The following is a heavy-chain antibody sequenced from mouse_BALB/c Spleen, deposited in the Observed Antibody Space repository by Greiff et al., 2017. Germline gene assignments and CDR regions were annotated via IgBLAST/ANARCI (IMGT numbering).Heavy chain of an antibody. CDR1: GFTFSSYA. D-gene: IGHD2-1*01. V-gene: IGHV5-9-4*01. CDR3: AREGENGNYDYAMDY. Sequence: EVHLVESGGGLVKPGGSLKLSCAASGFTFSSYAMSWVRQSPEKRLEWVAEISSGGSYTYYPDTVTGRFTISRDNAKNTLYLEMSSLRSEDTAMYYCAREGENGNYDYAMDYWGQGTSVTVSS. CDR2: ISSGGSYT. J-gene: IGHJ4*01.